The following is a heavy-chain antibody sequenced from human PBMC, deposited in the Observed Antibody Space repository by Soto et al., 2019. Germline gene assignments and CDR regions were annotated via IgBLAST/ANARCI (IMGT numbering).Heavy chain of an antibody. D-gene: IGHD4-17*01. V-gene: IGHV3-33*01. CDR1: GFTFSSYG. CDR3: AREPETTVRYHDAFDI. CDR2: IWYDGSNK. J-gene: IGHJ3*02. Sequence: GGSLRLSCAASGFTFSSYGMHWVRQAPGKGLEWVAVIWYDGSNKYYADSVKGRFTISRDNSKNTRYLQMNSLRAEDTAVYYCAREPETTVRYHDAFDIWGQGTMVTVSS.